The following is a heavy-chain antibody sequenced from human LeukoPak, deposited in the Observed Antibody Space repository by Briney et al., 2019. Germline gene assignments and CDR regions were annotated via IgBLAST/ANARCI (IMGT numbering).Heavy chain of an antibody. Sequence: GGSLRLSCAASGFTFSSYAMHWVRQAPGKGLEWVAFISYDGSNKYYADSVKGRFTISRDNSKNTLYLQMNSLRAEDTAVYYCARVTPPYSSSPSLGYWGQGTLVTVSS. J-gene: IGHJ4*02. CDR2: ISYDGSNK. CDR1: GFTFSSYA. D-gene: IGHD6-6*01. V-gene: IGHV3-30-3*01. CDR3: ARVTPPYSSSPSLGY.